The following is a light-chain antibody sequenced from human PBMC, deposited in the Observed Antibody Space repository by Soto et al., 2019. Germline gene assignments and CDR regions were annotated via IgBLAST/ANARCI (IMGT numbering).Light chain of an antibody. J-gene: IGKJ5*01. CDR2: DES. V-gene: IGKV3-15*01. CDR3: QQYHNWPIT. Sequence: EIVMTQSPATLSVSAGERATLSCRASQSVSSNLAWHQQKPGQAPRILRYDESTRATGIPARFSGSGSGTEFTLTISSLQSEDFAVYYCQQYHNWPITCGQGTRLEIK. CDR1: QSVSSN.